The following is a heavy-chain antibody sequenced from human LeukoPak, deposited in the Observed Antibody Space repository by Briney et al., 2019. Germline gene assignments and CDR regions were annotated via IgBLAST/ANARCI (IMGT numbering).Heavy chain of an antibody. CDR1: GRSFSSYY. Sequence: SETLSLTCTVSGRSFSSYYWSWIRQSPGKGLEWIGYIYYSGSTNYNPSLKSRVTISVDTSKNQFSLKLSSVTAADTAVYYCARHVWLQPFDYWGQGTLVTVSS. J-gene: IGHJ4*02. CDR2: IYYSGST. V-gene: IGHV4-59*08. D-gene: IGHD3-9*01. CDR3: ARHVWLQPFDY.